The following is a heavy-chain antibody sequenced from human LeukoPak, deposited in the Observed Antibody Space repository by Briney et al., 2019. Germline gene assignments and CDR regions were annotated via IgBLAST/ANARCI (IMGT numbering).Heavy chain of an antibody. V-gene: IGHV3-23*01. Sequence: PGGSLRLSCAASGFTFSSYAMSWVRQAPGKGLEWVSAISGSGGSTYYADSVKGRFTISRGNSKNTLYLQMNSLRAEDTAVYYCAKARGLAAAGTLEPFQHWGQGTLVTVSS. D-gene: IGHD6-13*01. J-gene: IGHJ1*01. CDR3: AKARGLAAAGTLEPFQH. CDR2: ISGSGGST. CDR1: GFTFSSYA.